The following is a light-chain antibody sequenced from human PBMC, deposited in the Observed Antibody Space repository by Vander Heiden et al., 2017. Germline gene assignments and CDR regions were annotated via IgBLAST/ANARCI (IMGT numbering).Light chain of an antibody. J-gene: IGLJ1*01. CDR1: WYNISSGYY. CDR3: QSYDSSLSALFV. V-gene: IGLV1-40*01. CDR2: GNT. Sequence: QSVLPQPPSVSGAPGQSVTISCTRSWYNISSGYYVHWYHQLPGRAPKLLILGNTNRPSGVPDRFSASRSRTSASLAITGLQAEDEADYYCQSYDSSLSALFVFGPGTKVTVL.